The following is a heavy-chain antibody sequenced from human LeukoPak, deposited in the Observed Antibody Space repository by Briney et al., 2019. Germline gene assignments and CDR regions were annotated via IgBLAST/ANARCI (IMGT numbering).Heavy chain of an antibody. D-gene: IGHD5-24*01. Sequence: GGSLRLSCAASGFTFSSYWMYWVRQAPGKGLVWVSRINRDGSSTSYADSVKGRFTISRDNAKNTLYLQMNSLRAEDTAVYYCARGGLARDFNGGFDYWGQGTLVTVSS. CDR1: GFTFSSYW. V-gene: IGHV3-74*01. CDR2: INRDGSST. J-gene: IGHJ4*02. CDR3: ARGGLARDFNGGFDY.